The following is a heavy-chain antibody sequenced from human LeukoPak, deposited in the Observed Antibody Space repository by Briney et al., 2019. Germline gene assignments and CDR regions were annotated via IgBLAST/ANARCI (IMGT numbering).Heavy chain of an antibody. CDR2: ISLAGRT. D-gene: IGHD1-26*01. CDR1: GGSITTTDY. Sequence: SGTLSLTCGVSGGSITTTDYWSWVRQPPGGGLEWIGEISLAGRTRYNPSLKSRVNISIDESKNHLYLNLASVTAADTAVYYCSRESGPFCPFGHWGQGTLVAVTS. CDR3: SRESGPFCPFGH. V-gene: IGHV4-4*02. J-gene: IGHJ4*02.